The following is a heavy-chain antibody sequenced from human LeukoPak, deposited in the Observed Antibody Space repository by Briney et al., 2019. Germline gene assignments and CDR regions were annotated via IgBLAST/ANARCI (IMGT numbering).Heavy chain of an antibody. CDR2: INEDGSTT. V-gene: IGHV3-74*01. Sequence: GGSLRLSCAGSGFTFSSNWMHWVRQAPGKGLVWVSRINEDGSTTNYADSVKGRSTIFRDNAKNTLYLQMNSLRADDTAVYYCAREEKPKGFDYWGQGTLVTVSS. CDR1: GFTFSSNW. J-gene: IGHJ4*02. CDR3: AREEKPKGFDY.